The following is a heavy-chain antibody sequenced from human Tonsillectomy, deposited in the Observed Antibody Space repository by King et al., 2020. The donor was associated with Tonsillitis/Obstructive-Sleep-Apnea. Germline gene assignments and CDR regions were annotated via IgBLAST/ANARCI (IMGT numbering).Heavy chain of an antibody. J-gene: IGHJ6*02. CDR3: ARITCSSTSCYYYYGMDV. Sequence: VTLKESGPVLVKPTETLTLTCTVSGFSLSNARIGVSWIRQPPGKALEWLAHIFSNDEKSYSTSLKSRLTISKDTSKSQVVLTMTNMDPVDTATYYCARITCSSTSCYYYYGMDVWGQGTTVTVSS. V-gene: IGHV2-26*01. CDR1: GFSLSNARIG. D-gene: IGHD2-2*01. CDR2: IFSNDEK.